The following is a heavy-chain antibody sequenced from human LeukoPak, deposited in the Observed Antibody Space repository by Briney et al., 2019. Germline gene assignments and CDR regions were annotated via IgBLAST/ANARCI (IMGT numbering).Heavy chain of an antibody. V-gene: IGHV4-59*01. Sequence: SETLSLTCSVSGDSIRSYYWSWIRQPPGKGLEWIGYIYYSGSTSYNPSLKSRVTISLDTSKNQFSLKLSSVTAADTAVYYCARYGSGGYYHYFDYWGQGTLVTVSS. J-gene: IGHJ4*02. CDR2: IYYSGST. D-gene: IGHD3-10*01. CDR1: GDSIRSYY. CDR3: ARYGSGGYYHYFDY.